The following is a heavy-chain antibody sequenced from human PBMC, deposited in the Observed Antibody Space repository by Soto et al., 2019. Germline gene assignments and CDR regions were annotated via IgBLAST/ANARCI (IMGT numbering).Heavy chain of an antibody. CDR1: GFIFSSYA. J-gene: IGHJ4*02. Sequence: HPGGSLRLSCAASGFIFSSYAMSWVRQAPGKGLEWVSIMYSDGRTYHADSVKGRFTISRDNSKNLLYLQMNSLRAEDTAVYYCARVTTLAFDYWGQGTLVTVSS. V-gene: IGHV3-66*01. CDR2: MYSDGRT. CDR3: ARVTTLAFDY. D-gene: IGHD3-22*01.